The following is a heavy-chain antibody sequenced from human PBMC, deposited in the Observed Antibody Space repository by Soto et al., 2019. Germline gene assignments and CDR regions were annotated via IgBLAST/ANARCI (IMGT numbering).Heavy chain of an antibody. Sequence: SVKVSCKASGGTFSSYAISWVQQAPGQGLEWMGGIIPIFGTANYAQKFQGRVTITADESTSTAYMELSSLRSEDTAVYYCARDHYYDSSGYLYYFDYWGQGTLVTVSS. CDR3: ARDHYYDSSGYLYYFDY. CDR2: IIPIFGTA. J-gene: IGHJ4*02. CDR1: GGTFSSYA. V-gene: IGHV1-69*13. D-gene: IGHD3-22*01.